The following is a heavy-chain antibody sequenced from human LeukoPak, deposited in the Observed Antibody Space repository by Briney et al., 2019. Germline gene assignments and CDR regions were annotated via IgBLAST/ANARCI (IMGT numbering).Heavy chain of an antibody. CDR2: INPDNGKT. J-gene: IGHJ3*01. V-gene: IGHV1-2*02. CDR1: GYNFNSYY. Sequence: ASVKVSCKASGYNFNSYYIHWVRQAPGQGLTWMGWINPDNGKTKYERRFQGRVTMTWDTSINTAYVDLTGLRSDDTAVYYCARNEPAVSVVDAFDVWGQGTVVTVFS. D-gene: IGHD1-1*01. CDR3: ARNEPAVSVVDAFDV.